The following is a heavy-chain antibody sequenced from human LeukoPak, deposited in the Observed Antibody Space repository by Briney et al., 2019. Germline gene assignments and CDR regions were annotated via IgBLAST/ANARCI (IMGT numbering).Heavy chain of an antibody. CDR1: GGSISSSSYY. CDR2: IYYSGST. J-gene: IGHJ4*02. Sequence: SETLSLTCTVSGGSISSSSYYWGWIRQPPGKGLEWIGSIYYSGSTYYNPSLKSRVTISVDTSKNQFSLKLSSVTAADTAVYYCARATIAAAGSPFDYWGQGTLVTISS. CDR3: ARATIAAAGSPFDY. V-gene: IGHV4-39*07. D-gene: IGHD6-13*01.